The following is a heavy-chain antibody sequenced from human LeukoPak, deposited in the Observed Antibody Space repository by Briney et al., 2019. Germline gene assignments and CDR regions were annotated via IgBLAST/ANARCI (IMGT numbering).Heavy chain of an antibody. D-gene: IGHD2-21*01. J-gene: IGHJ1*01. Sequence: SVKVSCKASGGTFSNYAISWVRQAPGQGLEWMGGIFPIFGTANYAEKFRGRVTITADESTSTAYMELNRLKSGDTAVYYCARDSSEFRSLIPHWGQGTLVTVSS. V-gene: IGHV1-69*13. CDR2: IFPIFGTA. CDR3: ARDSSEFRSLIPH. CDR1: GGTFSNYA.